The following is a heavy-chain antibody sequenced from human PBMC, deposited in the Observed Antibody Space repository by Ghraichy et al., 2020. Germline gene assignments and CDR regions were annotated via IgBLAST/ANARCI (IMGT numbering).Heavy chain of an antibody. CDR1: GFTVSSNY. V-gene: IGHV3-53*01. CDR2: IYSGGST. J-gene: IGHJ4*02. Sequence: GGSLRLSCAASGFTVSSNYMSWVRQAPGKGLEWVSVIYSGGSTYYADSVKGRFTISRDNSKNTLYLQMNSLRAEDTAVYYCARAAGFWSGYQRLHLRAPFDYWGQGTLVTVSS. D-gene: IGHD3-3*01. CDR3: ARAAGFWSGYQRLHLRAPFDY.